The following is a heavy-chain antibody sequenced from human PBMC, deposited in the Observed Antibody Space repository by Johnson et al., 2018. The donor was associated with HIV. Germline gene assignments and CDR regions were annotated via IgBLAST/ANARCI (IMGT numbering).Heavy chain of an antibody. Sequence: QVQLVESGGGLVQPGGSLRLSCAASGFTFSSYAMSWVRQAPGKGLEWVAVISYDGSNTYYADSVKGRFTISRDNSKNTLYLQMNSLRAEDTAVYYCARACRDGYTCDVYDIWGQGTMVTVSS. CDR3: ARACRDGYTCDVYDI. CDR1: GFTFSSYA. CDR2: ISYDGSNT. V-gene: IGHV3-30*14. J-gene: IGHJ3*02. D-gene: IGHD5-24*01.